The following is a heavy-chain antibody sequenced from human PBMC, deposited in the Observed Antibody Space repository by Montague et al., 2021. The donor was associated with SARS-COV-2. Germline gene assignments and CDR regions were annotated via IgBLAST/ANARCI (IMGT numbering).Heavy chain of an antibody. CDR2: IYPGDSHA. J-gene: IGHJ4*02. CDR1: GYSFTAHW. Sequence: QSGAEVKRPGESLQISCKGSGYSFTAHWIGWLRQMPGQGLEWIAMIYPGDSHARYSPSFQGQVTISADKSISTAYLQWSSLKAADTAVYYCARDIAVAGLFDYWGQGTLVTVSS. D-gene: IGHD6-19*01. CDR3: ARDIAVAGLFDY. V-gene: IGHV5-51*01.